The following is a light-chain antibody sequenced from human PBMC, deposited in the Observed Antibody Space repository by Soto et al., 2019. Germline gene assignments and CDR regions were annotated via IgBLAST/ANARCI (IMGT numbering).Light chain of an antibody. J-gene: IGLJ3*02. Sequence: QSVLTLPASVSGSPRQSITISCTGTSSDVGDGDFVSWYQQRPGNAPKLMIYKVSNRPSGVSNRFSGSKSGNTASLPISGLQAEDEADYYCCSYTRSYTWVFGGGTKLTVL. CDR1: SSDVGDGDF. CDR3: CSYTRSYTWV. CDR2: KVS. V-gene: IGLV2-14*01.